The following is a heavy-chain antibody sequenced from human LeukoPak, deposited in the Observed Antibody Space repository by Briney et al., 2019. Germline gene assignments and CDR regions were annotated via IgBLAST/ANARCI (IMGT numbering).Heavy chain of an antibody. CDR3: AALGAISRGDPRYFDWLLYDAFDI. D-gene: IGHD3-9*01. V-gene: IGHV1-58*01. CDR2: IVVGSGNT. Sequence: VASVKVSCKASGFTFTSSAVQWVRQARGQRLEWIGWIVVGSGNTNYAQKFQERVTITRDMSTSTAYMELSSLRSEDTAVYYCAALGAISRGDPRYFDWLLYDAFDIWGQGTMVTVSS. J-gene: IGHJ3*02. CDR1: GFTFTSSA.